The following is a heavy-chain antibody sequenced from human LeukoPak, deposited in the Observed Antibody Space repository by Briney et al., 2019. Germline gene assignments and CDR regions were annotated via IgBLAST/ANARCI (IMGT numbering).Heavy chain of an antibody. V-gene: IGHV4-39*01. CDR3: ARRGGSYVRWFDP. J-gene: IGHJ5*02. CDR2: IYYSGST. Sequence: GSLRLSCAASGFTVSSNYMSWIRQPPGKGLEWIGSIYYSGSTYYNPSLKSRVTISVDTSKNQFSLKLGSVTAADTAVYYCARRGGSYVRWFDPWGQGTLVTVSS. D-gene: IGHD1-26*01. CDR1: GFTVSSNY.